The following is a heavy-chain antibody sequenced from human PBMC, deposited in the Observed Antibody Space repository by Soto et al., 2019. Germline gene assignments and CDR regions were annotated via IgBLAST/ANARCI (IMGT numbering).Heavy chain of an antibody. V-gene: IGHV5-51*01. CDR1: GYMFTSYW. CDR2: IHPGGTDT. CDR3: ATGVATRYYRMNV. Sequence: VDSPKVSWKTSGYMFTSYWIGWVRQMPGKGLEWVAVIHPGGTDTRYSPFLQGQVTISADKCISSAYLQWSSLKASDTPMYYCATGVATRYYRMNVWRKGTRV. J-gene: IGHJ6*03. D-gene: IGHD2-15*01.